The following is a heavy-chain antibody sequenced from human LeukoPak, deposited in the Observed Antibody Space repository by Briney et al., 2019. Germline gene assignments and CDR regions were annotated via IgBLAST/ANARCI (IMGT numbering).Heavy chain of an antibody. Sequence: GGSLRLSCAASGFTFSSYGMHWVRQAPGKGLECVAVISYDGSYKYYTDSVKGRFTISRDNSKNTLYLQMNSLRAEDMAVYHCAKDRGVRSTLDYWGQGTLVTVSS. CDR3: AKDRGVRSTLDY. V-gene: IGHV3-30*18. D-gene: IGHD3-10*01. J-gene: IGHJ4*02. CDR2: ISYDGSYK. CDR1: GFTFSSYG.